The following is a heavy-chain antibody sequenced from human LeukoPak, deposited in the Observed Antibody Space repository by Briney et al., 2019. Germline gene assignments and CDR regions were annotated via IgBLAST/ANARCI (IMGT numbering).Heavy chain of an antibody. J-gene: IGHJ3*02. CDR3: TRDGSGNYDGSFDI. CDR1: GFSLRSYE. CDR2: ISSSGGTK. Sequence: GGSLRLSCVVSGFSLRSYEMNWVRQPPGKGLEWVSYISSSGGTKYYADSVKGRFTISRDTAKNSLYLQMNSLRGEDTAVYYCTRDGSGNYDGSFDIWGQGTMVTVSS. V-gene: IGHV3-48*03. D-gene: IGHD3-10*01.